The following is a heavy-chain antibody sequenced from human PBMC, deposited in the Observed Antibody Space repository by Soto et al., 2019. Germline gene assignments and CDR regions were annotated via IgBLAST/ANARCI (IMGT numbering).Heavy chain of an antibody. CDR1: GFTFSSYA. CDR2: ISGSGGST. CDR3: AKDLARYGDYIRGLDY. D-gene: IGHD4-17*01. Sequence: GGSLRLSCAASGFTFSSYAMSWVRQAPGKGLEWVSAISGSGGSTYYADSVKGRFTISRDNSKNTLYLQMNSLRAEDTAVYYCAKDLARYGDYIRGLDYWGQGTLVTVSS. J-gene: IGHJ4*02. V-gene: IGHV3-23*01.